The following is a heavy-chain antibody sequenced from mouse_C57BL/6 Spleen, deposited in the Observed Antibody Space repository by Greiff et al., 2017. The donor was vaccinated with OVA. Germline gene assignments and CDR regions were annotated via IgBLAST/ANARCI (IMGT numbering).Heavy chain of an antibody. D-gene: IGHD1-1*01. Sequence: QVQLQQSGAELVRPGPSVKVSCKASGYAFTNYLIEWVKQRPGQGLEWIGVINPGSGGTNYNEKFKGKATLTADKSSSTAYMQLSSLTSEDSAVYFCARGATVAMDYWGQGTSVTVSS. V-gene: IGHV1-54*01. CDR1: GYAFTNYL. J-gene: IGHJ4*01. CDR2: INPGSGGT. CDR3: ARGATVAMDY.